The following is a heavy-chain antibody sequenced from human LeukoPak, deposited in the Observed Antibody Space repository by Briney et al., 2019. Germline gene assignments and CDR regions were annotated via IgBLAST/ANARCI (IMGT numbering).Heavy chain of an antibody. V-gene: IGHV4-31*03. CDR1: GGSISSGGYS. Sequence: TSETLSLTCTVSGGSISSGGYSWSWIRQHPGKGLEWIGYIYYSGSTYYNPSLKSRFTISVDTSKNQFSLKLSSVTAADTAVYYCARATVVPAAMGNWGQGTLVTVSS. D-gene: IGHD2-2*01. J-gene: IGHJ4*02. CDR2: IYYSGST. CDR3: ARATVVPAAMGN.